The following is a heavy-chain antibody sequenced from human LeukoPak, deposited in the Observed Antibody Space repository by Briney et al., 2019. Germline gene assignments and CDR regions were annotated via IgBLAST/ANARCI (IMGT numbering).Heavy chain of an antibody. D-gene: IGHD6-13*01. V-gene: IGHV1-2*06. CDR2: INPNSGGI. CDR1: GYTFTGYY. Sequence: ASVKVSCKASGYTFTGYYMHWVRQAPGQGLEWMGRINPNSGGINYAQKFQGRVTMTRDTSISTAYMELSRLRSDDTAVYYCARDRQRIAAAGTKSIWFDPWGQGTLVTVSS. CDR3: ARDRQRIAAAGTKSIWFDP. J-gene: IGHJ5*02.